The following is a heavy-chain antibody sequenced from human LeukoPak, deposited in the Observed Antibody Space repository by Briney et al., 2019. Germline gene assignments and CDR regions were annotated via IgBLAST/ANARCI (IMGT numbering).Heavy chain of an antibody. D-gene: IGHD1-26*01. Sequence: ASVTVSCKASGYTFTGYYMHWVRQAPGQGLEWMGWINPNSGGTNYAQKFQGRVTMTRDTSISTAYMELSRLRSDDTAVYYCARGGASGSYYAKSFDYWGQGTLVTVSS. J-gene: IGHJ4*02. V-gene: IGHV1-2*02. CDR3: ARGGASGSYYAKSFDY. CDR2: INPNSGGT. CDR1: GYTFTGYY.